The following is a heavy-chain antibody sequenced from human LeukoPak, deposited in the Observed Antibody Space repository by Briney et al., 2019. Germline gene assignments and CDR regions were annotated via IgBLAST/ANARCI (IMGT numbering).Heavy chain of an antibody. J-gene: IGHJ4*02. CDR2: ISISGDMT. CDR3: ANEEVPNDY. V-gene: IGHV3-23*01. CDR1: GFPFSSHA. Sequence: PGGSLRLSCGVSGFPFSSHAMSWVRQAPGRGLEWVSGISISGDMTYYADSVQGRFIISRDNSKNTVYLQMDSLRVEDTAVYYCANEEVPNDYWGQGTLVTVSS. D-gene: IGHD4/OR15-4a*01.